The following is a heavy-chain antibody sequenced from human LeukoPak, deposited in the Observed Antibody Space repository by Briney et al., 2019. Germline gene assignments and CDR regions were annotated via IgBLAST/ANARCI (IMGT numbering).Heavy chain of an antibody. J-gene: IGHJ4*02. D-gene: IGHD6-19*01. V-gene: IGHV4-59*02. CDR1: GGSVSSWY. CDR2: IYDSGNT. Sequence: SETLSLTCTVSGGSVSSWYWSWIRQPPGKGLEWIGYIYDSGNTKYNPSLKSRVTISIDTPKNRFSLKLTSVTAADTATYYCARETSLMGYASGLGFNYWGQGILVTVSS. CDR3: ARETSLMGYASGLGFNY.